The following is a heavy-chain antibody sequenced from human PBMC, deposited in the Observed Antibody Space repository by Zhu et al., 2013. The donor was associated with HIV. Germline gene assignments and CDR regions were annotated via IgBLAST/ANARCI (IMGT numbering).Heavy chain of an antibody. CDR2: MNPNSGNT. J-gene: IGHJ4*02. CDR3: ARATYFDSTGYYY. D-gene: IGHD3-22*01. Sequence: QVQLVQSGAEVKKPGASVKVSCKASGYTFTSFDINWVRQATGQGLEWIGWMNPNSGNTGYAQKFQGRVTMTRHPSISTAYMELSSLTSEDTAVYYCARATYFDSTGYYYWGQGTLVTVSS. CDR1: GYTFTSFD. V-gene: IGHV1-8*01.